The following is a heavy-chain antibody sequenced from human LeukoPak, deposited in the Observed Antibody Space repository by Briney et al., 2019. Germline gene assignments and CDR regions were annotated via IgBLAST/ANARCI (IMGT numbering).Heavy chain of an antibody. CDR1: GYTFTGYY. CDR3: ARSGASVLRFLEWLPGSEDY. D-gene: IGHD3-3*01. CDR2: INPNSGGT. J-gene: IGHJ4*02. Sequence: ASVKVSCKASGYTFTGYYMHWVRQAPGQGLEWMGWINPNSGGTNYAQKFQGRVTMTRDTSISTAYMELSSLRSEDTAVYYCARSGASVLRFLEWLPGSEDYWGQGTLVTVSS. V-gene: IGHV1-2*02.